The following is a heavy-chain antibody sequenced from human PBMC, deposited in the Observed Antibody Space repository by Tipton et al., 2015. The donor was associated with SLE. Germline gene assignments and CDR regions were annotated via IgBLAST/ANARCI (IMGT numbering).Heavy chain of an antibody. J-gene: IGHJ4*02. CDR2: ICYSGFS. V-gene: IGHV4-59*01. CDR1: GGSMGTYC. Sequence: TLSLTCTVSGGSMGTYCWSWIRQSPEKGLEWIAFICYSGFSNYNPSLKSRVTVSLDTSKKQFSLGLNSVTAADTAVYYCARGGLGSDLRGSIYFGSWGQGTLVTVSS. D-gene: IGHD7-27*01. CDR3: ARGGLGSDLRGSIYFGS.